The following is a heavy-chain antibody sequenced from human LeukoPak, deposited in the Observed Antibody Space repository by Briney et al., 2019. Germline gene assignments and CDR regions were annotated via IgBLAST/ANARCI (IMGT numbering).Heavy chain of an antibody. CDR1: GGSISGNA. D-gene: IGHD1-1*01. J-gene: IGHJ3*02. CDR2: ILTSGDT. Sequence: SETLSLTCTVSGGSISGNAWNWVRQSAGKGLEWIGRILTSGDTVYNPSLESRVTMSLDTSKNQFSLKLNSLTAADTAVYYCARRFNSGNDDVFDIWGQGTMVAVSS. CDR3: ARRFNSGNDDVFDI. V-gene: IGHV4-4*07.